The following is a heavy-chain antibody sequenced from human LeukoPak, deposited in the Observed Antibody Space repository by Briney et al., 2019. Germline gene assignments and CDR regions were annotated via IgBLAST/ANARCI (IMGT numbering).Heavy chain of an antibody. CDR2: IYYSGST. CDR3: ARGVITMVRTDAFDI. V-gene: IGHV4-31*03. CDR1: GGSISSGGYY. J-gene: IGHJ3*02. Sequence: SQTLSLTCTVSGGSISSGGYYWSWIRQHPGKGQEWIGYIYYSGSTYYNPSLKSRVTISVDTSKNQFSLKLSSVTAADTAVYYCARGVITMVRTDAFDIWGQGTMVTVSS. D-gene: IGHD3-10*01.